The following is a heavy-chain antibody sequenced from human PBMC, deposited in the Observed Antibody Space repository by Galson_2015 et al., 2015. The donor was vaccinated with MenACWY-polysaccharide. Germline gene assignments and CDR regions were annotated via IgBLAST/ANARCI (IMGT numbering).Heavy chain of an antibody. V-gene: IGHV3-48*03. CDR3: ARTAASQPLDH. CDR1: GFTFSSYE. D-gene: IGHD6-13*01. Sequence: SLRLSCAASGFTFSSYEMNWVRQAPGKGLEWVSYISGGNTIYYADSVKGRFTISRDNDKNSLYLQMNSLRAEDTAIYYCARTAASQPLDHWGQGTLVTVSS. J-gene: IGHJ5*02. CDR2: ISGGNTI.